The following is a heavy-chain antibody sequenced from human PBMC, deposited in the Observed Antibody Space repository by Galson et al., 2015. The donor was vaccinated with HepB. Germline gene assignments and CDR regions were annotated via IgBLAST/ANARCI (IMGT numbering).Heavy chain of an antibody. CDR1: GLTFSDYD. Sequence: SLRLSCAVSGLTFSDYDMHWVRQAPGKGLEWVALISSNGGAQYYGDSVKGRFTVSRDNFDNTLYLQMSGLRPEDTAVYYCAKDISITSVWYDVLDHWGQGTLVTVSS. V-gene: IGHV3-30*18. J-gene: IGHJ4*02. CDR3: AKDISITSVWYDVLDH. CDR2: ISSNGGAQ. D-gene: IGHD6-19*01.